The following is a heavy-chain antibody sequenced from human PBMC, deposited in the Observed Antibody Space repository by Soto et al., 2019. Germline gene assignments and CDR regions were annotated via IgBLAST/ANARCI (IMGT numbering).Heavy chain of an antibody. CDR1: GFTFSSYW. CDR2: IKQDGSEK. Sequence: GGSLRLSCAASGFTFSSYWMSWVRQAPGKGLEWVANIKQDGSEKYYVDSVKGRFTISRDNAKNSLYLQMNSLRAEDTAVYYCARYWGSELYYFDYWGQGTLVTVSS. CDR3: ARYWGSELYYFDY. J-gene: IGHJ4*02. V-gene: IGHV3-7*05. D-gene: IGHD3-16*01.